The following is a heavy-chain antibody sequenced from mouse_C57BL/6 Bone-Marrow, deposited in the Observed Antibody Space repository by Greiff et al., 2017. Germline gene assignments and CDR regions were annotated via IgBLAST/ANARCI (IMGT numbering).Heavy chain of an antibody. Sequence: EVQLQQSGPELVKPGASVKISCKASGYSFTGYYMNWVKQSPDKSLEWIGEINPSTGGTTYNQKFKAKATLTVDKSSSTGYMQLKSLTSEDSAVYYCARIYDGYYGFAYWGQGTLVTVSA. V-gene: IGHV1-42*01. CDR1: GYSFTGYY. CDR3: ARIYDGYYGFAY. CDR2: INPSTGGT. D-gene: IGHD2-3*01. J-gene: IGHJ3*01.